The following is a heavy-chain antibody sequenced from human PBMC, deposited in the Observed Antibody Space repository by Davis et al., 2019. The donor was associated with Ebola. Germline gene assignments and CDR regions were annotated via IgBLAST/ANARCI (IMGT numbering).Heavy chain of an antibody. CDR2: INPSGGST. CDR1: GYTFTSYY. D-gene: IGHD5-12*01. CDR3: ARERLRLRTPYGMDV. J-gene: IGHJ6*02. Sequence: ASVKVSCKASGYTFTSYYMHWVRQAPGQGLDWMGIINPSGGSTSYAQKFQGRVTMTRDTSTSTVYMELSSLRSEDTAVYYCARERLRLRTPYGMDVWGQGTTVTVSS. V-gene: IGHV1-46*01.